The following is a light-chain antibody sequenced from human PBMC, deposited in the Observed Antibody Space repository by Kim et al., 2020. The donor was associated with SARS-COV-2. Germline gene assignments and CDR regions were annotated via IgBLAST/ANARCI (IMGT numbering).Light chain of an antibody. CDR2: RNN. CDR1: SANIGSNY. Sequence: PGQRVTIPCSGSSANIGSNYVYWYQQLPGTAPKLLIYRNNQRPSGVPDRFSGSKSGTSASLAISGLRSEDEADYYCAAWDDSLSGVFGGGTQLTVL. J-gene: IGLJ3*02. V-gene: IGLV1-47*01. CDR3: AAWDDSLSGV.